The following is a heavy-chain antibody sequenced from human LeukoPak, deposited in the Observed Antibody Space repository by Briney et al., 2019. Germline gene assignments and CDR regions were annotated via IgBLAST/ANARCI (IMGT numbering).Heavy chain of an antibody. V-gene: IGHV3-48*03. D-gene: IGHD6-19*01. Sequence: GGSLRLSCAASGFTFSSYEMNWVRQAPGKGLEWVSYISSSGSTIYYADSVKGRFTISRDNAKNSLYLQMNSLRAEDTAVYYCVREGGSDWYSGWFDPWGQGTLVTVSS. J-gene: IGHJ5*02. CDR3: VREGGSDWYSGWFDP. CDR1: GFTFSSYE. CDR2: ISSSGSTI.